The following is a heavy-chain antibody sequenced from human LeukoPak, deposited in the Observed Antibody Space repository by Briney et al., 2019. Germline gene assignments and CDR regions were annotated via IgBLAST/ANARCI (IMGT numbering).Heavy chain of an antibody. CDR1: GYTFTSYG. J-gene: IGHJ3*02. CDR2: INPNSGGT. V-gene: IGHV1-2*06. CDR3: ARVRYGGDAFDI. D-gene: IGHD4-23*01. Sequence: ASVKVSCKASGYTFTSYGISWVRQAPGQGLEWMGRINPNSGGTNYAQKFQGSVTMTRDTSISTAYRELSRLRSEDTAVYYCARVRYGGDAFDIWGQGTMVTVSS.